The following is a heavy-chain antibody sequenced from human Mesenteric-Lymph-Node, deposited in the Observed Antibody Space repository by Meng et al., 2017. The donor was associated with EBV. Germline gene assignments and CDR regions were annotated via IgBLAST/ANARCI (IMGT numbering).Heavy chain of an antibody. Sequence: VQLGGLGGGWSQPGGFLGLSCAVSGFTVSSSCMTWVRQAPGKGPEWVSLIYSGGDTYYADSVKGRFTISRDNSKNTLFLQMNSLRGEDTAVYYCARDSPGILGLTHAFDIWGQGTLVTVSS. CDR2: IYSGGDT. D-gene: IGHD1-26*01. J-gene: IGHJ3*02. CDR1: GFTVSSSC. V-gene: IGHV3-53*01. CDR3: ARDSPGILGLTHAFDI.